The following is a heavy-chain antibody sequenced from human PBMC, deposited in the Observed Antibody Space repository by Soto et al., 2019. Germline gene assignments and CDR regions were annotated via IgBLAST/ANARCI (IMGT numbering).Heavy chain of an antibody. CDR1: GGSISSYY. Sequence: PSETLSLTCTVSGGSISSYYWSWIRQPPGKGLEWIGEINHSGSTNYNPSLKSRVTISVDTSKNQFSLKLSSVTAADTAVYYCARVDDVWGKGTTVTVSS. V-gene: IGHV4-34*01. CDR3: ARVDDV. CDR2: INHSGST. J-gene: IGHJ6*04.